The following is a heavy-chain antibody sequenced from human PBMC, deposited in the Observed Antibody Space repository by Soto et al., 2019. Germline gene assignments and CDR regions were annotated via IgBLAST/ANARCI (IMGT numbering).Heavy chain of an antibody. CDR3: ARVVYAISYYYYGMDV. J-gene: IGHJ6*02. V-gene: IGHV4-34*01. CDR2: INHSGST. D-gene: IGHD2-8*02. CDR1: GGSFSGYY. Sequence: SETLSLTCAVYGGSFSGYYWSWIRQPPGKGLEWIGEINHSGSTNYNPSLESRVTISVDTSKNQFSLKLSSVTAADTAVYYCARVVYAISYYYYGMDVWGQGTTVTVSS.